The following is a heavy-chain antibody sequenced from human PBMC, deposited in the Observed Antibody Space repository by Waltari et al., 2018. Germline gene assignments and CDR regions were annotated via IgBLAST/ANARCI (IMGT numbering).Heavy chain of an antibody. V-gene: IGHV3-7*04. Sequence: EVQLVESGGGLVQPGGSLRLSCAASGFTFSNYWMNWVRQAPGKGLEWVANIKQEGSEKKYVDSVKGRFTISRDNAKNSLYLQMSSLRAEDTALYYCARITRNSPPDYWGQGTLVTVSS. CDR3: ARITRNSPPDY. J-gene: IGHJ4*02. D-gene: IGHD1-20*01. CDR2: IKQEGSEK. CDR1: GFTFSNYW.